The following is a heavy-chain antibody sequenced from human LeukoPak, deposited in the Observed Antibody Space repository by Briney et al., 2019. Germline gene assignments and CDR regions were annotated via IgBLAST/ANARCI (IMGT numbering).Heavy chain of an antibody. D-gene: IGHD6-19*01. J-gene: IGHJ5*02. CDR3: ARDNRYSSGNWFDP. CDR1: GGSISSYY. CDR2: IYYSGST. V-gene: IGHV4-59*01. Sequence: SETLSLTCTVSGGSISSYYWSWIRQPPGKGLEWIGYIYYSGSTNYNPSLKSRVTISVDTSKNQFSLKLSSVTAADTAVYYCARDNRYSSGNWFDPWGQGTLVTVSS.